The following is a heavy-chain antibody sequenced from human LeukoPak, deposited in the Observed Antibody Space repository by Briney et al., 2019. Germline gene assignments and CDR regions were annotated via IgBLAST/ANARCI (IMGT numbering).Heavy chain of an antibody. CDR3: ARVIDWLGSAFDI. D-gene: IGHD3-9*01. V-gene: IGHV3-48*03. J-gene: IGHJ3*02. CDR2: ISSSGSTI. Sequence: GGSLRLSCEASGLTFSSYEMSWVRQAPGKGLEWVSYISSSGSTIYYADSVKGRFTISRDNAKNSLYLQMNSLRAEDTAVYYCARVIDWLGSAFDIWGQGTMVTVSS. CDR1: GLTFSSYE.